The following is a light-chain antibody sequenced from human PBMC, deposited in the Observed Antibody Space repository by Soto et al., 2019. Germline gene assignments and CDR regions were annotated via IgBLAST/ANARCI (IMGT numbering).Light chain of an antibody. CDR1: QGISTY. CDR3: QQSYRTPYT. V-gene: IGKV1-39*01. J-gene: IGKJ2*01. CDR2: AAS. Sequence: DIQMAQSPSSLSASVGDRVTITCRASQGISTYLNWYQQRQGNPPKLLIYAASNLLSGVPSRFSGSGSGTDFTLTISSLQPEDFATYYCQQSYRTPYTFGQGTKLETK.